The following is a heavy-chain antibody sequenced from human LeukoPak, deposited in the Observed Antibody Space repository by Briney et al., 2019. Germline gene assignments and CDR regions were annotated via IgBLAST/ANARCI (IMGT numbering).Heavy chain of an antibody. CDR3: AKGNSGYFADL. J-gene: IGHJ5*02. CDR2: IRNDVGGS. V-gene: IGHV3-23*01. CDR1: GFIFNNYG. Sequence: GGSLRLSCSAPGFIFNNYGLMWVRQAPGQGLEWASAIRNDVGGSTYAYFVKGRFTISRDNSKNTLSLQMNSLRPEDTALYYCAKGNSGYFADLWGQGTGFTVSS. D-gene: IGHD3-22*01.